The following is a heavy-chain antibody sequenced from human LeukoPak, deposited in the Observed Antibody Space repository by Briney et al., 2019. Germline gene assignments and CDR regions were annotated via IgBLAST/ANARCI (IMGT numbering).Heavy chain of an antibody. V-gene: IGHV4-30-4*01. CDR3: ARGVYYGSGSYYLTRQLAYYFDY. Sequence: SETLSLTCTVSGGSISSGDYYWSWIRRPPGEGLEWIGYIYYSGSTYYNPSLKSRVTISVDTSKNQFSLKLSSVTAADTAVYYCARGVYYGSGSYYLTRQLAYYFDYWGQGTLVTVSS. CDR1: GGSISSGDYY. CDR2: IYYSGST. J-gene: IGHJ4*02. D-gene: IGHD3-10*01.